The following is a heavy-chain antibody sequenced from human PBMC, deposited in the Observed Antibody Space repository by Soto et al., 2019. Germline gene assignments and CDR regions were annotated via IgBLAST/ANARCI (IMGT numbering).Heavy chain of an antibody. J-gene: IGHJ4*02. CDR2: IYDSGSS. D-gene: IGHD5-12*01. V-gene: IGHV4-30-4*01. Sequence: SETLSLTCTVSVASISRGDYFWIWIRHSPGKGPEWIGYIYDSGSSYYNPSLKSRVTMSVDTSKNQFSLKLSSVTAADTAVYYCAREKGYISGPKNFDYWGQGTLVTVSS. CDR3: AREKGYISGPKNFDY. CDR1: VASISRGDYF.